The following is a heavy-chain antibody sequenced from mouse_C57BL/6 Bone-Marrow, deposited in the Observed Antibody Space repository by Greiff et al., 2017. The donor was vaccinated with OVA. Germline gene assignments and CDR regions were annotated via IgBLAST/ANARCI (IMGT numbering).Heavy chain of an antibody. D-gene: IGHD2-1*01. J-gene: IGHJ4*01. CDR3: AREGVYYGISYYYAMDY. V-gene: IGHV3-6*01. Sequence: EVQLKESGPGLVKPSQSLSLTCSVTGYSITSGYYWNWIRQFPGNKLEWMGYISYDGSNNYNPSLKNRISITRDPSKNQFFLKLNSVTTEDTATYYCAREGVYYGISYYYAMDYWGQGTSVTVSS. CDR1: GYSITSGYY. CDR2: ISYDGSN.